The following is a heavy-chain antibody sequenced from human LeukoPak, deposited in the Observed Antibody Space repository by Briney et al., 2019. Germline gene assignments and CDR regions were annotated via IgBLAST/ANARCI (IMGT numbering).Heavy chain of an antibody. D-gene: IGHD1-26*01. Sequence: PGGSLRLSCAASGFTVSSNYMSWVRQAPGKGLEWVSVIDNGGSTYYADSVKGRFTISRDNSKNTLFLQMDSLRAEDTAVYYCAKTQWKVGATDYFDYWGQGILVTVSS. J-gene: IGHJ4*02. CDR1: GFTVSSNY. V-gene: IGHV3-53*01. CDR3: AKTQWKVGATDYFDY. CDR2: IDNGGST.